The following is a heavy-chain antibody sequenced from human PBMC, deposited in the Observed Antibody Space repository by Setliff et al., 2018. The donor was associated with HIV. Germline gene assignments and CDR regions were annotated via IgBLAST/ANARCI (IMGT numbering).Heavy chain of an antibody. V-gene: IGHV3-72*01. CDR3: AYYSSGSFYLGYYFYHGMDV. CDR2: TKNKDNSFTT. D-gene: IGHD3-10*01. J-gene: IGHJ6*02. CDR1: GFTFSDHY. Sequence: GGSLRLSCAASGFTFSDHYMDWVRQAPGKGLEWVGRTKNKDNSFTTEYAASVKGRFTISRDDSKNSLSLHMNSLKTEDTAVYYCAYYSSGSFYLGYYFYHGMDVWGQGTTVTVSS.